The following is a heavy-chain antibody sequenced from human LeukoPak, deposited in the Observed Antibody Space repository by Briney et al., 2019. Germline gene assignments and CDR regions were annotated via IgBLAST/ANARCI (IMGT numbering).Heavy chain of an antibody. D-gene: IGHD4-17*01. CDR2: IWYDGSNK. CDR1: GSTFSSYG. CDR3: ARERDYGDYEDFDY. J-gene: IGHJ4*02. V-gene: IGHV3-33*01. Sequence: GGSLRRSCAAPGSTFSSYGMPWVGKAPGKGLKGVAVIWYDGSNKYYADSVKGRFTISRDNSKNTLYLQMNSLRAEDTAVYYCARERDYGDYEDFDYWGQGTLVTVSS.